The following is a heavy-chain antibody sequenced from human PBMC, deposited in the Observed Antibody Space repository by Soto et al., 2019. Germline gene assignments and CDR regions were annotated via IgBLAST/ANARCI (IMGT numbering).Heavy chain of an antibody. J-gene: IGHJ4*02. Sequence: SETLSLTCAVSGYFISSGHYWGWIRQTPGKGLGWIGYIYDSGTTYTYFNPSLKSRVTISVDTSKNQFSLKVRSVTAADSAVYYCARAGQWLFGQYYFDYWGQGTLVTVSS. V-gene: IGHV4-38-2*01. CDR2: IYDSGTTYT. CDR1: GYFISSGHY. D-gene: IGHD6-19*01. CDR3: ARAGQWLFGQYYFDY.